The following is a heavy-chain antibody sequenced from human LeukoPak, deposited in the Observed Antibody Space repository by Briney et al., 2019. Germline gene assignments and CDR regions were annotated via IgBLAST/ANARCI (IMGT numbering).Heavy chain of an antibody. V-gene: IGHV3-30*03. CDR2: ISYDGSNK. J-gene: IGHJ6*04. CDR3: ARTTVATIYYYYGMDV. Sequence: GGSLRLSCAASGFTFSSYGMHWVRQAPGKGLEWVAVISYDGSNKYYADSVKGRFTISRDNSKNTLYLQMNSLRAEDTAVYYCARTTVATIYYYYGMDVWGKGTTVTVSS. CDR1: GFTFSSYG. D-gene: IGHD5-12*01.